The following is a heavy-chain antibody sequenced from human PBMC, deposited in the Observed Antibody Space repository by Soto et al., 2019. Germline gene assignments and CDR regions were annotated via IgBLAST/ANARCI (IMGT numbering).Heavy chain of an antibody. Sequence: SETLSLTCALSGGSFRGYFWSWILQSPDKGLEWNGEINDSGSTYYNPSFKSRLTISVDTSKSQISLTLTSVTGAGSAVYFYQRGNFWGEGIRVTVSS. CDR3: QRGNF. D-gene: IGHD6-25*01. J-gene: IGHJ4*02. V-gene: IGHV4-34*01. CDR1: GGSFRGYF. CDR2: INDSGST.